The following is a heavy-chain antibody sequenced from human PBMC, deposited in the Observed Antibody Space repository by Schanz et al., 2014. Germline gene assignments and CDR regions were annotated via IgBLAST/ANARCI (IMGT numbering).Heavy chain of an antibody. CDR1: GFTVNNYA. V-gene: IGHV3-23*01. D-gene: IGHD6-19*01. Sequence: EVQLLESGGTVVQPGGSLRVSCTVSGFTVNNYAMNWVRQAPGRGLEWVSGITRQGTTYYADFVKGRFSISRDLSSNTLYLQMNSLRADDSAIYYCAKDHPSSGWPAFDVWGQGTQVTVSS. J-gene: IGHJ4*02. CDR2: ITRQGTT. CDR3: AKDHPSSGWPAFDV.